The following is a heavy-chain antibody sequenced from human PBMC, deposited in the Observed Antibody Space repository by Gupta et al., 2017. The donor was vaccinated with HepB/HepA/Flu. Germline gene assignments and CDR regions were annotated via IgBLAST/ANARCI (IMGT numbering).Heavy chain of an antibody. CDR3: AREPVLGSGYPVDYYYDMVV. J-gene: IGHJ6*03. Sequence: EVQLVESGGGLVQPGGSLRLSCAAPGFTFSSYSMNWVRQAPGKGLEWVSYISSGDSTIYYADSVKGRFTISRDNAKNALYLQMNSLGDEDTAVYYCAREPVLGSGYPVDYYYDMVVWGKGTKGTVSS. V-gene: IGHV3-48*02. CDR1: GFTFSSYS. CDR2: ISSGDSTI. D-gene: IGHD3-3*01.